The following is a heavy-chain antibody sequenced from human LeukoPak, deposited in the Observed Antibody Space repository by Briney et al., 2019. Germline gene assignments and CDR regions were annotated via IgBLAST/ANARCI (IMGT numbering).Heavy chain of an antibody. CDR3: ARAGLYSYGSPVFDY. J-gene: IGHJ4*02. CDR1: GFTFSSYS. Sequence: GGSLRLSCAASGFTFSSYSMNWVRQAPGKGLEWVSHISSASSTIYYADSVKGRFTISRDNAKNTLYLQMNSLRAEDTAVYYCARAGLYSYGSPVFDYWGQGTLVTVSS. D-gene: IGHD5-18*01. V-gene: IGHV3-48*01. CDR2: ISSASSTI.